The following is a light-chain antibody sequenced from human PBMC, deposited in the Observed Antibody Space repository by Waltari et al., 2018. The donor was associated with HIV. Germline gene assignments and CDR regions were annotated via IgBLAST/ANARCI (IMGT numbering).Light chain of an antibody. V-gene: IGLV1-44*01. CDR3: AVVDDSLRSVL. J-gene: IGLJ3*02. CDR1: SPNIGSNP. Sequence: QSVLPQPPSATGTPGQRVKTSCSGGSPNIGSNPVNWYRQFPGAAPKLLIYTNIQRPSGVPDRFPGSKSGTSASLAISGRQAEDEADFYCAVVDDSLRSVLFGGGTRLTVL. CDR2: TNI.